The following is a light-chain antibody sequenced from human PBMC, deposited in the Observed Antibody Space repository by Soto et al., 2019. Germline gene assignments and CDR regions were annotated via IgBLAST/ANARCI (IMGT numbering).Light chain of an antibody. V-gene: IGKV3-11*01. J-gene: IGKJ4*01. Sequence: EIVLTQSPATLSLSPGERATLSCRASQSVSSYLAWYQQKPGQAPRLLIYDASNRATGIPARFSGSGSGTDFTLTISSLAPEDFAVYYCQQRSNWLTFGGGNKVEIK. CDR3: QQRSNWLT. CDR1: QSVSSY. CDR2: DAS.